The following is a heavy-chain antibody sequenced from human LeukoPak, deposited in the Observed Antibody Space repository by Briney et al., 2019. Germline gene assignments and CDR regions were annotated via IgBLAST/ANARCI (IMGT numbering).Heavy chain of an antibody. CDR3: ARDIVMVTYWFDP. J-gene: IGHJ5*02. CDR1: GGTFSSYA. V-gene: IGHV1-2*02. CDR2: VIPNSGGT. Sequence: ASVKVSCKPSGGTFSSYAIIWVRQAPGQGLEWMGCVIPNSGGTNYAQKFQGRVTMTRDTSISTANMELSRLRSDDTAVYYCARDIVMVTYWFDPWGQGTLVTVSS. D-gene: IGHD5-18*01.